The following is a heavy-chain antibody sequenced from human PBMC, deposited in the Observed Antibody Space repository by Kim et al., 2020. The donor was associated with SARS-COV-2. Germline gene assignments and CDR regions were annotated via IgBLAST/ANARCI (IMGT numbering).Heavy chain of an antibody. J-gene: IGHJ6*02. V-gene: IGHV3-30*01. Sequence: KGRFTISRDNSKNTLYLQMNSLRAEDTAVYYCARDPGYSSSWYEGYGMDVWGQGTTVTVSS. CDR3: ARDPGYSSSWYEGYGMDV. D-gene: IGHD6-13*01.